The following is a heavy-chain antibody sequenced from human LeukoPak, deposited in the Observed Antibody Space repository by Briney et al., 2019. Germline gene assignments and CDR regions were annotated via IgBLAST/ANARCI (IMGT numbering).Heavy chain of an antibody. D-gene: IGHD6-19*01. J-gene: IGHJ4*02. CDR2: ISWNSGSI. CDR1: GFTFDDYA. V-gene: IGHV3-9*01. CDR3: AKDWTQWLVGLDY. Sequence: GGSLRLSCAASGFTFDDYAMHWVRQAPGKGLEWVSGISWNSGSIGYADSVKGRFTISRDNAENSLYLQMNSLRAEDTALYYCAKDWTQWLVGLDYWGQGTLVTVSS.